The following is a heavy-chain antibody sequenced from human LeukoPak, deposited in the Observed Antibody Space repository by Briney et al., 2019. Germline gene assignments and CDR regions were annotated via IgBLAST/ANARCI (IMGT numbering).Heavy chain of an antibody. D-gene: IGHD5-18*01. CDR3: AGGYSYGSTYYYMDV. J-gene: IGHJ6*03. CDR1: GGSISSFY. Sequence: SETLSLTCTVSGGSISSFYWSWLRQSAGKGLEWIGRMYTSGSTDYNPSLNSRVTMSVDTSKNHFFLELRSVTAADTAVYYCAGGYSYGSTYYYMDVWGKGTTVTISS. V-gene: IGHV4-4*07. CDR2: MYTSGST.